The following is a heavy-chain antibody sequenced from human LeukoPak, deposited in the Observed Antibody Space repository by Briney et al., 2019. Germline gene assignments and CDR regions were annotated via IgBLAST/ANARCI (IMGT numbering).Heavy chain of an antibody. CDR2: IRNDGSVR. D-gene: IGHD5-18*01. J-gene: IGHJ3*02. V-gene: IGHV3-30*02. Sequence: PGGSLRLSCAVSGFTFSSYAMHWVRQAPGKGLEWVAHIRNDGSVRYYADSVKGRFTISRDNSKNTLYLQMNSLRADDTAVYSCAKGPPTVMANAFHIWGQGTMVTVS. CDR3: AKGPPTVMANAFHI. CDR1: GFTFSSYA.